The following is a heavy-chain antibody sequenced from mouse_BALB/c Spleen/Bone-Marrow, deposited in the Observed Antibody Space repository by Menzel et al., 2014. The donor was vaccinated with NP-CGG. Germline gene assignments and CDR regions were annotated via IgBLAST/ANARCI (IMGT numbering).Heavy chain of an antibody. CDR1: GFTFTSYW. CDR2: INPSNGRT. V-gene: IGHV1S81*02. J-gene: IGHJ4*01. CDR3: ARDGNYRYAMDY. D-gene: IGHD2-1*01. Sequence: QVQLQQSGAELVKPGAPVKLSCMASGFTFTSYWIHWVKQRPGQGPEWIGEINPSNGRTNYNEKFKRKATLTEDKSSSTAYMQLSSLTSEDSAVYYCARDGNYRYAMDYWGQGTSVTVSS.